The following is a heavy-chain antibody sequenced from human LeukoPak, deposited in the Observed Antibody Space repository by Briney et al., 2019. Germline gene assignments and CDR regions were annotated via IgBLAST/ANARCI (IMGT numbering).Heavy chain of an antibody. Sequence: GGSLRLSCAASEFTFSNYAMTWVRQAPGKGLEWVSGLSGSGGSTYYADSVRGRFTISRDNSKNTLYLQMNSLRAEDTAVYYCAKSRRGILTATDAFDIWGQGTMVTVSS. D-gene: IGHD3-9*01. CDR2: LSGSGGST. CDR3: AKSRRGILTATDAFDI. V-gene: IGHV3-23*01. CDR1: EFTFSNYA. J-gene: IGHJ3*02.